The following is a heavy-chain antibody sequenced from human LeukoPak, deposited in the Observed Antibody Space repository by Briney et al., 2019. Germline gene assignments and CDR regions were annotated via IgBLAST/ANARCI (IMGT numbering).Heavy chain of an antibody. D-gene: IGHD4-17*01. J-gene: IGHJ4*02. V-gene: IGHV3-74*01. Sequence: GGSLRLSCAASGFTFSSYWMHWVRQAPGKGLVWVSRINSDGSSTSYADSVKGRFTISRDNAKNTLYLQMNSLRAEDTAVYYCARDWHDYGDSRHGPNDYWGQGTLVTVSS. CDR2: INSDGSST. CDR1: GFTFSSYW. CDR3: ARDWHDYGDSRHGPNDY.